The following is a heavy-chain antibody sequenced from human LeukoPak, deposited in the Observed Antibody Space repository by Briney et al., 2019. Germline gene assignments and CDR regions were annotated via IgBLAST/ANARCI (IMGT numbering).Heavy chain of an antibody. D-gene: IGHD3-3*01. J-gene: IGHJ6*03. V-gene: IGHV1-2*02. CDR1: GYTFTGYY. CDR2: INPNIGGT. CDR3: ARDQNEYDFWSGYYAYYYYYYMDV. Sequence: GASVKVSCKASGYTFTGYYMHWVRQAPGQGLEWMGWINPNIGGTHYAQKFKGRVTMTRDTSISTAYMELSRLRSDDTAVYYCARDQNEYDFWSGYYAYYYYYYMDVWGKGTTVTVSS.